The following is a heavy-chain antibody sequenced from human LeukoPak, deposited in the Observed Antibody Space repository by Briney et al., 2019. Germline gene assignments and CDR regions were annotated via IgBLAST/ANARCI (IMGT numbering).Heavy chain of an antibody. CDR3: AKIPQTTSVGYFDY. Sequence: QPGGSLRLSCAASGFTFSSCAMSWVRQAPGKGLEWASGISGSGVSTYYADSVKGRFTISRDNSKNTLYLQMSSLRAEDTAVYYCAKIPQTTSVGYFDYWGQGNLVTASS. J-gene: IGHJ4*02. D-gene: IGHD4-17*01. CDR1: GFTFSSCA. V-gene: IGHV3-23*01. CDR2: ISGSGVST.